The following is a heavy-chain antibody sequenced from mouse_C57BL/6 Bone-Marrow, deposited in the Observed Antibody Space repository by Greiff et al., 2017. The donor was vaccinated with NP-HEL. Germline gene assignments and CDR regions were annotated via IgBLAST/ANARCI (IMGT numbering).Heavy chain of an antibody. D-gene: IGHD1-1*01. CDR3: ARSGYGSSYGFAY. Sequence: QVQLQQPGAELVKPGASVKMSCKASGYTFTSYWITWVKQRPGQGLEWIGDIYPGSGSTNYNEKFKSKATLTVDTSSSTAYMQLSSLTSEDSAVYYWARSGYGSSYGFAYWGQGTLVTVSA. V-gene: IGHV1-55*01. CDR2: IYPGSGST. J-gene: IGHJ3*01. CDR1: GYTFTSYW.